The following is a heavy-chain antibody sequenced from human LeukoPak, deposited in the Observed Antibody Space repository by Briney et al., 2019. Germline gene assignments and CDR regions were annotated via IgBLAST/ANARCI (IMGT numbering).Heavy chain of an antibody. CDR2: ISAYNGNT. CDR3: ARDQEGRYCSGGSCYAFDI. Sequence: ASVKVSCKASGYTFTSYGISWVRQAPGQGLEWMGWISAYNGNTNYAQKLQGRVTMTTDTSTSTAYMELRSLRSDDTAVYYCARDQEGRYCSGGSCYAFDIWGQGTMVTVSS. D-gene: IGHD2-15*01. J-gene: IGHJ3*02. V-gene: IGHV1-18*01. CDR1: GYTFTSYG.